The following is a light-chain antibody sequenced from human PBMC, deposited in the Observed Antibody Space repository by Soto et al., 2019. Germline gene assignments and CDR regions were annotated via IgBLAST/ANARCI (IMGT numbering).Light chain of an antibody. CDR2: DAS. CDR3: QQYNSYWT. Sequence: DFQMTQSPSTLSASVGYRVTITCRASQNIRSRLACFQQKPGKAPKLLIYDASSLESGVPQRFSGNGSGTEFNLTISSLHTDDFSTYYCQQYNSYWTFGQGTKVE. CDR1: QNIRSR. J-gene: IGKJ1*01. V-gene: IGKV1-5*01.